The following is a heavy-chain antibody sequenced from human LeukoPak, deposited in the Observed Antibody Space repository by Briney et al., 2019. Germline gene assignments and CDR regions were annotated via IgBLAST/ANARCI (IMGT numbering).Heavy chain of an antibody. D-gene: IGHD2-15*01. CDR3: ARDDGYCSGGSCYGKFDY. V-gene: IGHV1-2*02. J-gene: IGHJ4*02. Sequence: ASVKVSCKASGYTITRYYMHWVRQAPGQGLEWMGWINPNSGGTNYAQKFQGRVTMTRDTSISTAYMELSRLRSDDTAVYYCARDDGYCSGGSCYGKFDYWGQGTLVTVSS. CDR2: INPNSGGT. CDR1: GYTITRYY.